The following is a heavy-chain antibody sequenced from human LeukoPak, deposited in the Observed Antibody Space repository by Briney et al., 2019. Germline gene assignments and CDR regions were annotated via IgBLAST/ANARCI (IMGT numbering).Heavy chain of an antibody. CDR1: GFTFNSYS. D-gene: IGHD2-15*01. J-gene: IGHJ4*02. CDR2: ISSSSTYI. Sequence: PGGSLRLSCAASGFTFNSYSMNWVRQAPGKGLEWVSSISSSSTYIYYADSVKGRFTISRDNAKNSLYLQMNSLRAEDTAVYYCARDLRYCSGGSCYLDYFDYWGQGTLVTVSS. CDR3: ARDLRYCSGGSCYLDYFDY. V-gene: IGHV3-21*01.